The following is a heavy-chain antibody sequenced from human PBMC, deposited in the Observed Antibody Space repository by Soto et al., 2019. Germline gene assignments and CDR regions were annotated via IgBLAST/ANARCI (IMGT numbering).Heavy chain of an antibody. D-gene: IGHD2-8*01. CDR2: MNPNSGNT. Sequence: QVQLVQSGAEVKKAGASVKVSCKASGYTFTSYDINWVRQATGQGLEWMGWMNPNSGNTGYAQKFQGRVTMTRNTSISTAYMELSSLRSEDTAVYYCARGPYCTNGVCYTSDYYYYYMDVWGKGTTVTVSS. J-gene: IGHJ6*03. CDR3: ARGPYCTNGVCYTSDYYYYYMDV. CDR1: GYTFTSYD. V-gene: IGHV1-8*01.